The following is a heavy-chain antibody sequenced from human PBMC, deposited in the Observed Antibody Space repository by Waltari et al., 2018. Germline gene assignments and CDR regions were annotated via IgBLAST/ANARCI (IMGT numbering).Heavy chain of an antibody. CDR1: GGSISSSSYY. Sequence: QLQLQESGPGLVKPSETLSLTCTVSGGSISSSSYYWGWIRQPPGKGLEWIGSIYYSGGTYYNPSLKSRVTISVDTSKNQFSLKLSSVTAADTAVYYCARFGGAHCGGDCPVDVWGKGTTVTISS. CDR2: IYYSGGT. CDR3: ARFGGAHCGGDCPVDV. D-gene: IGHD2-21*01. J-gene: IGHJ6*04. V-gene: IGHV4-39*07.